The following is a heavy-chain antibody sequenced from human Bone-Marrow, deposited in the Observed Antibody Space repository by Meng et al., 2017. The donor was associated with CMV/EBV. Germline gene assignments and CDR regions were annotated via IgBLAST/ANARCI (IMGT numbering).Heavy chain of an antibody. Sequence: SETLSLTCAISGDSVSSNSAAWNWIRQSPSRGLEWLGRTYYRSKWYNDYAVSVKSRITINPDTSKNQFALQLNSVTPEDTAVYYCARYPRGYCSSTSCYHWGQGTLVTVSS. D-gene: IGHD2-2*01. CDR1: GDSVSSNSAA. J-gene: IGHJ4*02. CDR2: TYYRSKWYN. CDR3: ARYPRGYCSSTSCYH. V-gene: IGHV6-1*01.